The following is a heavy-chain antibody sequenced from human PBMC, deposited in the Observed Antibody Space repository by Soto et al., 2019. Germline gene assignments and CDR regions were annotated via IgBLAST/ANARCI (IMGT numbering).Heavy chain of an antibody. CDR1: GGTFSSYT. V-gene: IGHV1-69*01. D-gene: IGHD1-26*01. CDR2: ITPTLTIA. J-gene: IGHJ4*02. Sequence: QLQLVQSGAEVREPGSSVKVSCKASGGTFSSYTVIWVRQAPGQGLEWMGGITPTLTIAKYAEKFQGRVTITADESTSTGNMHLSSLRSEDTAVYFCARGYYSGSNPSPFDYWGQGTLVAVSS. CDR3: ARGYYSGSNPSPFDY.